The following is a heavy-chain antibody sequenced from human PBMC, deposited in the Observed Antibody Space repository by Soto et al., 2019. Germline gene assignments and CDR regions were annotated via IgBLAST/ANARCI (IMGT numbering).Heavy chain of an antibody. CDR2: IRNKPNGHTT. CDR1: GFTFSGHY. CDR3: STTVITAPLFEY. Sequence: EVQLVESGGGLVQPGGSLRLSCEGSGFTFSGHYMDWVRQAPGKRLEWLGRIRNKPNGHTTAYAASVKGRFTISRDYSKNLVYLQMNSLKSEDTGLYYCSTTVITAPLFEYWGQGTLVAVSS. J-gene: IGHJ4*02. D-gene: IGHD2-21*02. V-gene: IGHV3-72*01.